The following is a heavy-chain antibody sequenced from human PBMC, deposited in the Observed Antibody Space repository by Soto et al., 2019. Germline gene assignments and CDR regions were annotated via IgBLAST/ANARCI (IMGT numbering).Heavy chain of an antibody. CDR2: INHSGST. V-gene: IGHV4-34*01. J-gene: IGHJ4*02. Sequence: QVQLQQLGAGLLKPSETLSLTCAVYGGSFSGYYWCWIRQPPGKGLEWIGEINHSGSTNYNPSLKSRVTISVDTSKNQFSLKLSSVTASDTAVYYCERFRRAKRSFDYWGQGTLVTVSS. CDR3: ERFRRAKRSFDY. D-gene: IGHD1-1*01. CDR1: GGSFSGYY.